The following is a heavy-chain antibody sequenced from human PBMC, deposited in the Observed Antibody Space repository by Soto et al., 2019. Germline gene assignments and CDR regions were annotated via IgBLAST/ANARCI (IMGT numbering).Heavy chain of an antibody. D-gene: IGHD6-19*01. V-gene: IGHV3-30-3*01. CDR1: TFTFSSYA. Sequence: SLRLSCAASTFTFSSYAMHWVRQAPGKGLEWVAVISFDGSNKYYADSVKGRFTISRDNSKNTLYLQMNSLRAEDTAVYYCAKDRLGTPHAFDIWGQGTMVTVSS. CDR2: ISFDGSNK. CDR3: AKDRLGTPHAFDI. J-gene: IGHJ3*02.